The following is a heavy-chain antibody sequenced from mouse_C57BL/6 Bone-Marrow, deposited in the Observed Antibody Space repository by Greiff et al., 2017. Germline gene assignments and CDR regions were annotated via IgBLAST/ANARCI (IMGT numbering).Heavy chain of an antibody. CDR2: INPYNGGT. D-gene: IGHD2-1*01. CDR3: AVYYGNPFAY. CDR1: GYTFTDYY. V-gene: IGHV1-19*01. J-gene: IGHJ3*01. Sequence: VQLQQSGPVLVKPGASVKMSCKASGYTFTDYYMNWVKQSHGKSLEWIGVINPYNGGTSYNQKFKGKATLTVDKSSSTAYMELNSLTSEDSAVYYCAVYYGNPFAYWGQGTLVTVSA.